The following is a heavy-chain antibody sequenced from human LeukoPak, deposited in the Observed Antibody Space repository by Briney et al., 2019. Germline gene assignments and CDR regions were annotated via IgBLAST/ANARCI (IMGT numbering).Heavy chain of an antibody. J-gene: IGHJ4*02. CDR3: ATPTRGGIAVTGTFGH. CDR2: INHSGAT. D-gene: IGHD6-19*01. CDR1: GGAFTGYY. V-gene: IGHV4-34*01. Sequence: SETPSLTCAGSGGAFTGYYWSWIRQPPGKGLEWIGEINHSGATNYNPSLKSRVTISVDTSKNQFSLRLTSVSAADTGVYYCATPTRGGIAVTGTFGHWGQGTQVTVSS.